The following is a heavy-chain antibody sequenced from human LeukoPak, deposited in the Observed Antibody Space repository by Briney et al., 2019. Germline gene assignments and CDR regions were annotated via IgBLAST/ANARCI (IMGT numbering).Heavy chain of an antibody. CDR3: ARESLAAAFSMDV. Sequence: GGSLRLSCAASGFTFSDYYMSWIRQAPGKGLEWVSYISSSGSTIYYADSVKGRFTISRDNAKNSLYLQMNSLRAEDTAVYYCARESLAAAFSMDVWGQGTTVTVSS. CDR2: ISSSGSTI. D-gene: IGHD6-13*01. CDR1: GFTFSDYY. J-gene: IGHJ6*02. V-gene: IGHV3-11*01.